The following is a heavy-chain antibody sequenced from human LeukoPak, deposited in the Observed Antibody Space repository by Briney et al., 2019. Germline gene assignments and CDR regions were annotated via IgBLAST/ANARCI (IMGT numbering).Heavy chain of an antibody. V-gene: IGHV3-23*01. D-gene: IGHD3-3*01. CDR1: GFTFSSYA. CDR3: AKGSLRFLEWLHVDY. CDR2: ISGSGGST. J-gene: IGHJ4*02. Sequence: PGGSLRLSCAASGFTFSSYAMSWVRQAPGKGLEWVSAISGSGGSTYYADSVKGRFTISGDNSKNTLYLQMNSLRAEDTAVYYCAKGSLRFLEWLHVDYWGQGTLVTVSS.